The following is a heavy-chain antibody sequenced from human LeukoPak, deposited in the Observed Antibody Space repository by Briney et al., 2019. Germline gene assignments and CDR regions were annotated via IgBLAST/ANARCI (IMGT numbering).Heavy chain of an antibody. J-gene: IGHJ4*02. CDR1: GFTVSSYY. CDR3: ATGYGSGSYYNELDF. V-gene: IGHV3-20*04. Sequence: PGGSLRLSCAASGFTVSSYYMTWVRQAPGKGLEWVSGINWNGGSTGYADSVKGRFTISRDNAKNSLYLQMNSLRAEDTALYYCATGYGSGSYYNELDFWGQGTLVTVSS. D-gene: IGHD3-10*01. CDR2: INWNGGST.